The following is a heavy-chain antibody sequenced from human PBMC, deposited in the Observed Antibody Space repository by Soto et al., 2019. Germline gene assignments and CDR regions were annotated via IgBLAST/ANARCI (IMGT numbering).Heavy chain of an antibody. Sequence: GGSLRLSCAASGFTFSSYAMHWVRQAPGKGLEWVAVISYDGSNKYYADSVKGRFTISRDNSKNTLYLQMNSLRAEDTAVYYCARDRSGYDFWSGYSGYGTDVWGQGTTVTVSS. CDR2: ISYDGSNK. D-gene: IGHD3-3*01. CDR1: GFTFSSYA. J-gene: IGHJ6*02. V-gene: IGHV3-30-3*01. CDR3: ARDRSGYDFWSGYSGYGTDV.